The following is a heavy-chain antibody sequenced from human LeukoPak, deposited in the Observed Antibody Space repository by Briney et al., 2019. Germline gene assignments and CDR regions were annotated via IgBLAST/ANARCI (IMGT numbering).Heavy chain of an antibody. V-gene: IGHV5-51*01. Sequence: GESLMISCHASGYISTRYWIALVRQTPGEGLEVMRIIYSGNSDTTYSPSFQGQVTMSADKCIGTAYLQWSSLKASDTAMYYCARVPSGSYYGWFDSWGQGTLVTVSS. CDR2: IYSGNSDT. J-gene: IGHJ5*01. D-gene: IGHD1-26*01. CDR3: ARVPSGSYYGWFDS. CDR1: GYISTRYW.